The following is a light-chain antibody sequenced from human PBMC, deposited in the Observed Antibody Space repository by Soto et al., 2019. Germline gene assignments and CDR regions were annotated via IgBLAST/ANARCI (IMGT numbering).Light chain of an antibody. CDR2: EGT. Sequence: QSVLTQPASGSGSSGQSITHSCTVTTSFVGTYNFVSWYQQHPRNALQVLIYEGTTRPSGVSNRFSGSTSGSTASLTISGLQTEDVADYYCCSYVGASIYVFGTGTKVTAL. J-gene: IGLJ1*01. V-gene: IGLV2-23*01. CDR3: CSYVGASIYV. CDR1: TSFVGTYNF.